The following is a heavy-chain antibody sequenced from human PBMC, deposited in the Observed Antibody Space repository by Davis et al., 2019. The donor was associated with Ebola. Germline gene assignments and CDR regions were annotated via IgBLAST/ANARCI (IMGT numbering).Heavy chain of an antibody. J-gene: IGHJ5*02. CDR1: GGSISSGDYS. V-gene: IGHV4-30-2*01. CDR3: ARVRIAAAGNNWFDP. CDR2: IFHSGDT. D-gene: IGHD6-13*01. Sequence: SQTLSLTCAVSGGSISSGDYSWSWIRQPPGKGLEWIGYIFHSGDTFYTPSLKSRVTISADRSKNQFSLKVSSVTAADTAVYYCARVRIAAAGNNWFDPWGQGTLVTVSS.